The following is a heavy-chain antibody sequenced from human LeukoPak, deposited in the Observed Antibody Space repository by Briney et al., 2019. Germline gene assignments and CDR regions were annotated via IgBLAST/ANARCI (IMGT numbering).Heavy chain of an antibody. CDR1: GYTFTTYG. J-gene: IGHJ5*02. Sequence: ASVKVSCKASGYTFTTYGISWVRQAPGRGLEWMGWISTYNGDTNYAQKLQGRVTMTADTSTSTTYMELSSLRSEDTAVYYCARAPSDYGDYLTNWFDPWGQGTLVTVSS. CDR3: ARAPSDYGDYLTNWFDP. V-gene: IGHV1-18*01. D-gene: IGHD4-17*01. CDR2: ISTYNGDT.